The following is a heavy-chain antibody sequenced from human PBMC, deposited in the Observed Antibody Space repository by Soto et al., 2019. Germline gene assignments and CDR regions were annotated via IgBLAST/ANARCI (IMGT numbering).Heavy chain of an antibody. CDR2: TRNKANSYTT. CDR3: ARGTVDTAMGYYYYGMDV. Sequence: EVQLVESGGGLVQPGGSLRLSCAASGFTFSDHYMDWVRQAPGKGLEWVGRTRNKANSYTTEYAASVKGRFTISRDDSKNSLYLQMNSLKTEDTAVYYCARGTVDTAMGYYYYGMDVWGQGTTVTVSS. CDR1: GFTFSDHY. V-gene: IGHV3-72*01. J-gene: IGHJ6*02. D-gene: IGHD5-18*01.